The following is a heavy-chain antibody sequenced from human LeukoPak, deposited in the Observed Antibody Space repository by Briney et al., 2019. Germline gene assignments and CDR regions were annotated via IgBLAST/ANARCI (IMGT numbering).Heavy chain of an antibody. CDR2: ITSTSTT. CDR3: ARGGYCGSTRCYVFNAFDI. J-gene: IGHJ3*02. D-gene: IGHD2-2*01. Sequence: GGSLRLSCAASGLTFTSHEMNWVRQAPGKGLEWVSYITSTSTTYYADSVKGRFTISRDNAKNSLYLQMNSVRAEDTATYYCARGGYCGSTRCYVFNAFDIWGQGTMVTVSS. V-gene: IGHV3-48*03. CDR1: GLTFTSHE.